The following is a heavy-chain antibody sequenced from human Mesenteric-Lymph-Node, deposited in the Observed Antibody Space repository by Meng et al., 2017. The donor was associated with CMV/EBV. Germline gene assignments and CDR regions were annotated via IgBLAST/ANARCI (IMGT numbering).Heavy chain of an antibody. J-gene: IGHJ4*02. CDR2: INSDGSST. D-gene: IGHD3-10*01. V-gene: IGHV3-74*01. CDR1: GFTFSSYW. CDR3: ARFVGSLVRGSFDY. Sequence: GGSLRLSCAASGFTFSSYWMHWVRQAPGKGLVWVSRINSDGSSTSYADSVKGRFTISRDNAKNSLYLQMNSLRAEDTALYYCARFVGSLVRGSFDYWGQGTLVTVSS.